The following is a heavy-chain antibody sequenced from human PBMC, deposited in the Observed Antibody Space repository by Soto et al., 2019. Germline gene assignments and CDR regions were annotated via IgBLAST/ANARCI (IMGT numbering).Heavy chain of an antibody. Sequence: QVQLVQSGAEVKKPGSSVKVSCKASGGTFSSYAISWVRQAPGQGLEWMGGIIPIFGTANYAQKFQGRVTITADESTSTAYMELSSLRSEDTAVYYCARSPKQQLVLEYYYYGMDVWGQGTTVTVSS. CDR2: IIPIFGTA. D-gene: IGHD6-13*01. CDR1: GGTFSSYA. V-gene: IGHV1-69*01. J-gene: IGHJ6*01. CDR3: ARSPKQQLVLEYYYYGMDV.